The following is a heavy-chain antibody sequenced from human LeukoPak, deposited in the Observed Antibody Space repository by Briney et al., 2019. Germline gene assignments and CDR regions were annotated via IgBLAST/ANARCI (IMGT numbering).Heavy chain of an antibody. CDR2: INPNSGGT. D-gene: IGHD1-7*01. CDR1: GYTFTGYY. V-gene: IGHV1-2*02. CDR3: ARDLNWNYGFPYYYMDV. J-gene: IGHJ6*03. Sequence: GASVKVSCKASGYTFTGYYMHWVRQAPGQGLEWMGWINPNSGGTNYAQKFQGRVTMTRDTSISTAYMELSRLRSDDTAVYYCARDLNWNYGFPYYYMDVWGKGTTVTISS.